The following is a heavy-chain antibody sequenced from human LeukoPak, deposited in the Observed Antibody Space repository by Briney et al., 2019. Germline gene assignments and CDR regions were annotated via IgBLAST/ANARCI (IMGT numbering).Heavy chain of an antibody. V-gene: IGHV3-9*01. CDR2: ISWNSGNI. D-gene: IGHD6-13*01. CDR1: GFTFHDYA. J-gene: IGHJ4*02. CDR3: AKDIYSSTSWGSSFDY. Sequence: GGSLRLSCAASGFTFHDYAMHWVRQAPGKGLEWVSGISWNSGNIGYADSVKGRFTISRDNAKNSLYLQMNSLRAEDTALYYCAKDIYSSTSWGSSFDYWGQGTLVTVSS.